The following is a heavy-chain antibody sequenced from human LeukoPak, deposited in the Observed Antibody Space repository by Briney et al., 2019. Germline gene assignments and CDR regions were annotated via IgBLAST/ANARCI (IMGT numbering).Heavy chain of an antibody. CDR1: GGSFSGYY. J-gene: IGHJ4*02. CDR2: INHSGST. Sequence: PSETLSLTCAVYGGSFSGYYWSWIRQPPGKGLEWIGEINHSGSTNYNPSLKSRVTISVDTSKNQFSLKLSSVTAADTAVYYCARGRSSSSWYVGPPFDYWGQGTLVTVSS. V-gene: IGHV4-34*01. D-gene: IGHD6-13*01. CDR3: ARGRSSSSWYVGPPFDY.